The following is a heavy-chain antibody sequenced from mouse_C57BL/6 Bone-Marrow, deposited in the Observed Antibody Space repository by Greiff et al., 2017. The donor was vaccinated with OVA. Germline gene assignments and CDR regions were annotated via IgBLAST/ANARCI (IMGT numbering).Heavy chain of an antibody. J-gene: IGHJ3*01. CDR2: IYPRSGNT. V-gene: IGHV1-81*01. D-gene: IGHD2-3*01. CDR1: GYTFTSYG. CDR3: ARDGYYWFAY. Sequence: VQLQQSGAELARPGASVKLSCKASGYTFTSYGISWVKQRTGQGLEWIGEIYPRSGNTYYNEKFKGKATLTADKSSSTAYMELRSLTSEVSAVYFCARDGYYWFAYWGQGTLVTVSA.